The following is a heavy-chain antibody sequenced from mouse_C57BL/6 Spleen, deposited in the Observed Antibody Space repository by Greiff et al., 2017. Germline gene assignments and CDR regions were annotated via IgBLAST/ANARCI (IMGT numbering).Heavy chain of an antibody. CDR3: ARHGGLLHYFDY. V-gene: IGHV5-9*01. CDR2: ISGGGGNT. J-gene: IGHJ2*01. CDR1: GFTFSSYT. Sequence: EVMLVESGGGLVKPGGSLKLSCAASGFTFSSYTMSWVRQTPEKRLEWVATISGGGGNTYYPDSVKGRFTISRDNAKNTLYLQMSSLRSEDTALYYCARHGGLLHYFDYWGQGTTLTVSS. D-gene: IGHD2-3*01.